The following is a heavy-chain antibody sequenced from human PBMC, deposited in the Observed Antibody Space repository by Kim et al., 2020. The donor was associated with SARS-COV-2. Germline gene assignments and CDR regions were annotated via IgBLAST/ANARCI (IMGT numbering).Heavy chain of an antibody. Sequence: SSSSSYIYYADSVKGRFTISRDNAKNSLYLQMNSLRAEDTAVHYCARARLIWGQGTLVTVSS. CDR2: SSSSSYI. V-gene: IGHV3-21*01. J-gene: IGHJ4*02. CDR3: ARARLI.